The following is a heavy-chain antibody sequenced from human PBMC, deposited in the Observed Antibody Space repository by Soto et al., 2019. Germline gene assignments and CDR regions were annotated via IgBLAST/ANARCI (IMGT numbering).Heavy chain of an antibody. D-gene: IGHD6-19*01. CDR2: IYYSGST. V-gene: IGHV4-39*01. J-gene: IGHJ3*02. Sequence: SETLSLTCTVSGGSISSSSYYWGWIRQPPGKGLEWIGSIYYSGSTYYNPSLKSRVTISVDTSKNQFSLKLSSVTAADTAVYYCARLAAVAGYAFDIWGQGTMVTVSS. CDR1: GGSISSSSYY. CDR3: ARLAAVAGYAFDI.